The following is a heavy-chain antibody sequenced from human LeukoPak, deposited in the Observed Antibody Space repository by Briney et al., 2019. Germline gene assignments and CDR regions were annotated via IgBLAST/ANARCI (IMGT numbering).Heavy chain of an antibody. J-gene: IGHJ6*03. CDR3: AKSLDVYYYYYMDV. CDR2: IWYDGSNK. Sequence: PGRSLRLSCAASGFTFSSFGMHWVRQAPGKELEWVAVIWYDGSNKYYADSVKGRFTISRDNSKNTLYLQMNSLRAEDTAVYYCAKSLDVYYYYYMDVWGKGTTVTVSS. CDR1: GFTFSSFG. V-gene: IGHV3-33*06. D-gene: IGHD1-1*01.